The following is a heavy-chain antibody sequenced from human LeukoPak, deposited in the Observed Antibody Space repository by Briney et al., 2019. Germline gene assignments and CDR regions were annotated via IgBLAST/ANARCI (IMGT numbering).Heavy chain of an antibody. CDR3: ASVTMVTTKGHGAFDI. D-gene: IGHD4-17*01. CDR2: ILTIFGTA. Sequence: SVKVSCKASGYTFTSYGISWVRQAPGQGLEWMGGILTIFGTANYAQKFQGRVTINADESTSTAYMELSSLRSEDTAIFYCASVTMVTTKGHGAFDIWGQGTMVTVSS. J-gene: IGHJ3*02. V-gene: IGHV1-69*13. CDR1: GYTFTSYG.